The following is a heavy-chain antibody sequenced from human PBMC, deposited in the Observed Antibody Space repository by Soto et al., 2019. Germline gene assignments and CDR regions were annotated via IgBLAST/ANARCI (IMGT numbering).Heavy chain of an antibody. CDR2: ISAYNGNT. CDR1: GYSFTSYG. Sequence: QIQLVQSGAEVKKPGASVKVSCKASGYSFTSYGISWVRQAPGQVLEWMGWISAYNGNTNYEQKFQGRVAMTTDTSTNTAYLELRTLRSDDAAVYYCARDPPITGSLRGTPLMAVWGQGTTVTVSS. D-gene: IGHD1-20*01. CDR3: ARDPPITGSLRGTPLMAV. J-gene: IGHJ6*02. V-gene: IGHV1-18*04.